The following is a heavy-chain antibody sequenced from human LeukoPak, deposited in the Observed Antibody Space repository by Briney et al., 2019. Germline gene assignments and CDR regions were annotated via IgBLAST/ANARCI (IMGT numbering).Heavy chain of an antibody. CDR3: ARHRWGYCSSTSCYMSYYYYYMDV. CDR1: GGSISSSSYY. V-gene: IGHV4-39*01. J-gene: IGHJ6*03. CDR2: IYYGGST. D-gene: IGHD2-2*02. Sequence: PSETLSLTCTVSGGSISSSSYYGGWLRQPPGTGLEWIGSIYYGGSTYYKPSLKSRVTISVDTSKNQFSLKLSSVTAADTAVYYCARHRWGYCSSTSCYMSYYYYYMDVWGKGTTVTVSS.